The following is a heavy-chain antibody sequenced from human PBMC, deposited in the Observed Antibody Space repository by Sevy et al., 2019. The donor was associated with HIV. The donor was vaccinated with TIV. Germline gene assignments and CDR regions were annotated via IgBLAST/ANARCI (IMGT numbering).Heavy chain of an antibody. CDR2: INPNIGDT. Sequence: ASVKVSCKASGYTFTGYYMHWVRQAPGQGLEWMGRINPNIGDTNYAQKFQGRVTMTRATSISTAYMELSRLRSDETAVYYCARGGYSSSSDNWFDPWGQGTLVTVSS. V-gene: IGHV1-2*06. CDR1: GYTFTGYY. CDR3: ARGGYSSSSDNWFDP. J-gene: IGHJ5*02. D-gene: IGHD6-6*01.